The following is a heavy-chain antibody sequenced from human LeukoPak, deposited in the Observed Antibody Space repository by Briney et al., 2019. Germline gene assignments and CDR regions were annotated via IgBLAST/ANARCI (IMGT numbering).Heavy chain of an antibody. J-gene: IGHJ4*02. CDR2: ISSSGSTI. CDR1: GFTFSDYY. V-gene: IGHV3-11*04. CDR3: ARDGSYDYVWGSYRYGLFDY. Sequence: PGGSLRLSCAASGFTFSDYYMSWIRQAPGKGLEWVSYISSSGSTIYYADSVKGRFTISRDNAKISLYLQMNSLRAEDTAVYYCARDGSYDYVWGSYRYGLFDYWGQGTLVTVSS. D-gene: IGHD3-16*02.